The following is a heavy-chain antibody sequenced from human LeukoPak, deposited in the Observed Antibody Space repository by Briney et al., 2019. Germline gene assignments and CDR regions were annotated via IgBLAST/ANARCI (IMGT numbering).Heavy chain of an antibody. J-gene: IGHJ5*02. CDR1: GYTFTNYG. CDR3: ARDNSIGGRGWWSDP. CDR2: INPSGGST. D-gene: IGHD4-23*01. Sequence: ASVKVSCKASGYTFTNYGMNWVRQAPGQGLEWMGLINPSGGSTSYAEKFQGRVIMTRDMSTTTDYMELSSLRSEDTAVYYCARDNSIGGRGWWSDPWGQGTLVTVSS. V-gene: IGHV1-46*01.